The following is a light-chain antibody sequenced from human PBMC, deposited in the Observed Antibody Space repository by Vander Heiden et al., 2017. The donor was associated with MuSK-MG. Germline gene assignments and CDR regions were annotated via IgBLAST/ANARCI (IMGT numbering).Light chain of an antibody. CDR2: GAS. CDR3: QHDYNWPLT. Sequence: EIVMTQSPATLSVSRGEWATLSFRASQNVNSNLAWYQQKPGQAPRLVIYGASTRATGIPARFSGSGSGTEFTLTISSLQSEDFAVYSCQHDYNWPLTFGGGTKVEIK. J-gene: IGKJ4*01. V-gene: IGKV3-15*01. CDR1: QNVNSN.